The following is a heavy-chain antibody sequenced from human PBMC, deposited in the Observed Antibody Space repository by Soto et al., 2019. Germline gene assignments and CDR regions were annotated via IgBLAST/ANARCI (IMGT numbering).Heavy chain of an antibody. CDR3: EREPLVESSSWYRYGMDV. CDR2: ISSSGSTI. D-gene: IGHD6-13*01. V-gene: IGHV3-48*03. Sequence: PGGSLRLSCAASGFTFSSYEMNWVRQAPGKGLEWVSYISSSGSTIYYADSVKGRFTISRDNAKNSLYLQMNSLRAEDTAVYYCEREPLVESSSWYRYGMDVWGQGTTVTVSS. J-gene: IGHJ6*02. CDR1: GFTFSSYE.